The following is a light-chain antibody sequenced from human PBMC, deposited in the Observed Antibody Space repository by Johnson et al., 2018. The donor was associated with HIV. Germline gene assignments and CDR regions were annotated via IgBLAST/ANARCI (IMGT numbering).Light chain of an antibody. Sequence: HSVLTQPPSVSAAPGQKVTIYCSGSSSDMGNYAVSWYQQLPGTAPKLLIFDNNNRPSGIPVRFFGSKSGSSATLGIIGRPTGNEADYYCGTWDSSLSYVFGTGTKVTVL. CDR3: GTWDSSLSYV. CDR1: SSDMGNYA. J-gene: IGLJ1*01. CDR2: DNN. V-gene: IGLV1-51*01.